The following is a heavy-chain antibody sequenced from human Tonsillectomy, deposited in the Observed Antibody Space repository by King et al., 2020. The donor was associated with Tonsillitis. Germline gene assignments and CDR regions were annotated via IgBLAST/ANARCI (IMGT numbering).Heavy chain of an antibody. D-gene: IGHD2-2*01. CDR2: IYHSGST. Sequence: VQLQESGPGLVKPSETLSVTCSVSRGSVMSYYWSWLRQPPGKGLEWIGYIYHSGSTKYNPSLKSRVTISVDTSKDRFSLNLTSVTAADTAVYYCAGGGVVPPAAQPYWYFDLWGRGTLVTVSS. CDR1: RGSVMSYY. J-gene: IGHJ2*01. CDR3: AGGGVVPPAAQPYWYFDL. V-gene: IGHV4-59*02.